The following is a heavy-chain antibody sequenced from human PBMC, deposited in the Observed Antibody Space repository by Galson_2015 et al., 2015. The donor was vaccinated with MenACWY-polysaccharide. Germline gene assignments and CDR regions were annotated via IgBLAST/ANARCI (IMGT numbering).Heavy chain of an antibody. CDR3: VKGGWADN. V-gene: IGHV3-23*01. CDR1: GFNFSIYV. D-gene: IGHD1-26*01. CDR2: ISRGSDTA. J-gene: IGHJ4*02. Sequence: SLRLSCAASGFNFSIYVMTWVRQAPGKGLEWVSAISRGSDTAYYTDSVKGRFTISRDNSKDTVHLQMDSLRAEDTAAYYCVKGGWADNWGQGTLVTVSS.